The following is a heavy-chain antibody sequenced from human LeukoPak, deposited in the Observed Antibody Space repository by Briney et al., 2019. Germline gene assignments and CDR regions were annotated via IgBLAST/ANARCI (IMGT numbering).Heavy chain of an antibody. V-gene: IGHV3-23*01. CDR1: GFTFCNYA. Sequence: AGGSLRLSCAASGFTFCNYAMSWVRQTLEKGLEWVSGISGSGATTHYADSVQGRFTISRDNAKNTLFLQMNSLRAEDTAVYYCARVRYCDYWGQGTLVTVSS. J-gene: IGHJ4*02. D-gene: IGHD1-14*01. CDR2: ISGSGATT. CDR3: ARVRYCDY.